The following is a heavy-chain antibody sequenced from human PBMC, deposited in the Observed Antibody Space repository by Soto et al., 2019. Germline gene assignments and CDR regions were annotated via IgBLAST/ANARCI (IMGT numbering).Heavy chain of an antibody. D-gene: IGHD3-3*01. V-gene: IGHV5-51*01. CDR1: GYSFTSYW. Sequence: GESLKISCKGSGYSFTSYWIGWVRQMPGKGLEWMGIIYPGDSDTRYSPSFQGQVTISADKSISTAYLQWSSLKASDTAMYYCARQQYDFWSGYNYYYYYGIDVWGQGTTVTVSS. J-gene: IGHJ6*02. CDR3: ARQQYDFWSGYNYYYYYGIDV. CDR2: IYPGDSDT.